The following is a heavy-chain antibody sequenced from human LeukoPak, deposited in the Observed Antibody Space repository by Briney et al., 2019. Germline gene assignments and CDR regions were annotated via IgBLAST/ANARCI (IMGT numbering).Heavy chain of an antibody. CDR1: GGSISSYY. Sequence: MPSETLSLTCTVSGGSISSYYWSWIRQPPGKGLEWIGYIYYSESTNYNPSLKSRVTISVDTSKNQFSLKLSSVTAADTAVYYCATGKGDYYYYMDVWGKGTTVTVSS. CDR3: ATGKGDYYYYMDV. V-gene: IGHV4-59*01. CDR2: IYYSEST. J-gene: IGHJ6*03.